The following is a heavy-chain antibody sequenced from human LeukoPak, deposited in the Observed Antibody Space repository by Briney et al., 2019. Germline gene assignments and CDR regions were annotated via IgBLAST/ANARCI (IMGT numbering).Heavy chain of an antibody. V-gene: IGHV3-21*01. CDR3: ARDPYGDYPQLVFDY. CDR1: GFTFSSYS. Sequence: GGSLRLSCAASGFTFSSYSMNWVRQAPGKGLEWVSSISSSSSYIYYADSVKGRFTISRDNAKYSLYLQMNSLRAEDTAVYYCARDPYGDYPQLVFDYWGQGTLVTVSS. J-gene: IGHJ4*02. CDR2: ISSSSSYI. D-gene: IGHD4-17*01.